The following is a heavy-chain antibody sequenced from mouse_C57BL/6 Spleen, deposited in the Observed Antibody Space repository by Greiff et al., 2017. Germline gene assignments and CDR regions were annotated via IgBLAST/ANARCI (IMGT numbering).Heavy chain of an antibody. J-gene: IGHJ2*01. Sequence: VQLQQSGPELVKPGASVKMSCKASGYTFTDYNMHWVKQSHGKSLEWIGYINPNNGGTSYNPKFKGKATLTVNKSSSTAYMELRSLTSEDSAVYYCARWVYDGYYAYYFDYWGQGTTLTVSS. CDR1: GYTFTDYN. CDR2: INPNNGGT. V-gene: IGHV1-22*01. D-gene: IGHD2-3*01. CDR3: ARWVYDGYYAYYFDY.